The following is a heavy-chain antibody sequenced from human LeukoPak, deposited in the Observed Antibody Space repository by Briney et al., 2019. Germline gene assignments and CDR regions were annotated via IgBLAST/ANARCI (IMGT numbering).Heavy chain of an antibody. Sequence: PSETLSLTCAVYGGSFNGYYWSWIRQPPGKGLEWIGEINHSGSTNYNPSLKSRVTISVDTSKNQFSLKLSSVTAADTAVYYCATYSSGYFFDYWGQGTLVTVSS. J-gene: IGHJ4*02. CDR3: ATYSSGYFFDY. V-gene: IGHV4-34*01. D-gene: IGHD3-22*01. CDR2: INHSGST. CDR1: GGSFNGYY.